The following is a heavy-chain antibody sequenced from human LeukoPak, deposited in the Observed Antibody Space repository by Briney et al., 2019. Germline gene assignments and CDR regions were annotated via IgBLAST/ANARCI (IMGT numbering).Heavy chain of an antibody. CDR2: IYPGDSDT. CDR1: GYSFTSYW. D-gene: IGHD2/OR15-2a*01. J-gene: IGHJ4*02. V-gene: IGHV5-51*01. Sequence: GEPLKISCKGSGYSFTSYWIGWVRQMPGKGLEWMGIIYPGDSDTRYSPSFQGQVTISVDKSISTAYLQWSSLKASDTAMYYCARRVINLAPVFFDYWGQGTLVTVSS. CDR3: ARRVINLAPVFFDY.